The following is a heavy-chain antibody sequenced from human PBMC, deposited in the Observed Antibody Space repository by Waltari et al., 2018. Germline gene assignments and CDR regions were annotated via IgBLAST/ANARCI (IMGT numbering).Heavy chain of an antibody. CDR3: ARVAPKTYRSPVPGRDYYYGMDV. J-gene: IGHJ6*02. Sequence: QLVESGGGLVQPGESLRRSWSASGFIFSTYLMHWVRQPPVQGLVWVARIKSDGSATAYADAVKGRFTISRDNAKNTLYLQMNRLRAEDTAVYYCARVAPKTYRSPVPGRDYYYGMDVWGQGTSVTVYS. CDR2: IKSDGSAT. CDR1: GFIFSTYL. D-gene: IGHD6-19*01. V-gene: IGHV3-74*01.